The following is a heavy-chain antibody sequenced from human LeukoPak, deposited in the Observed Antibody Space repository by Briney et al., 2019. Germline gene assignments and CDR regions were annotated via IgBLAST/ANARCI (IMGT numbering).Heavy chain of an antibody. CDR1: GYTFTSYG. CDR2: ISAYNGNT. J-gene: IGHJ4*02. V-gene: IGHV1-18*01. CDR3: ARTPLPYIVVVPAAMMGSFDY. Sequence: GASVKVSCKASGYTFTSYGISWVRQAPGQGLEWMEWISAYNGNTNYAQKLQGRVTMTTDTSTSTAYMELRSLRSDDTAVYYCARTPLPYIVVVPAAMMGSFDYWGQGTLVTVSS. D-gene: IGHD2-2*01.